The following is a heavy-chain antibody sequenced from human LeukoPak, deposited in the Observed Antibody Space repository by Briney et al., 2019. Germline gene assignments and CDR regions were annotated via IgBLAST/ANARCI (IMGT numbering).Heavy chain of an antibody. V-gene: IGHV3-23*01. D-gene: IGHD5-12*01. J-gene: IGHJ4*02. Sequence: GGSLRLSCAASGFTFSSYAMSWVRQAPGKGLEWVSGVSGSGGSTYYADSVKGRFTLSRDNSKNTLYLQMNSLRAEDTAVYYCAKDLDIVATITGNWGQGTLVTVSS. CDR2: VSGSGGST. CDR1: GFTFSSYA. CDR3: AKDLDIVATITGN.